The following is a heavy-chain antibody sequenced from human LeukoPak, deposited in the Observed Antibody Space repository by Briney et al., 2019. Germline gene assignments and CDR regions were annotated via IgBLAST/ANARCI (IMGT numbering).Heavy chain of an antibody. CDR2: IYYSGST. D-gene: IGHD1-26*01. V-gene: IGHV4-59*01. J-gene: IGHJ4*02. CDR3: ARGTTGSSGSYPFD. CDR1: GGSISSYY. Sequence: PSETLSLTCTVSGGSISSYYWSWIRQPPGKGLEWIGYIYYSGSTNYNPSLKSRVTISVDTSKNQFSLKLSSVTAADTAVYYCARGTTGSSGSYPFDWGQGTLVTVSS.